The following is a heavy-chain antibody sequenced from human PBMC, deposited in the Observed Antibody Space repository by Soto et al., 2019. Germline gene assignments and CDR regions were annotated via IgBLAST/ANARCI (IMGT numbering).Heavy chain of an antibody. CDR3: ASLQDIVVVPAAMTSYYYYSMDV. D-gene: IGHD2-2*01. J-gene: IGHJ6*02. V-gene: IGHV1-18*01. Sequence: QVQLVQSGAEVKKPGASVKVSCKASGYTFTSYGISWVRQAPGQGLEWMGWISAYNGNTNYAQKLQGRVTMTTDTSTSTAYMELRSLRSDDTAVYYCASLQDIVVVPAAMTSYYYYSMDVWGQGTTVTVSS. CDR1: GYTFTSYG. CDR2: ISAYNGNT.